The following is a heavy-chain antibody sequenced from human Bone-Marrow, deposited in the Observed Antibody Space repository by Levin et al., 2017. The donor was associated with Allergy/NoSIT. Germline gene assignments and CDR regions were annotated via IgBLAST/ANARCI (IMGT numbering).Heavy chain of an antibody. D-gene: IGHD2-2*01. J-gene: IGHJ4*02. Sequence: AGGSLRLSCAASGFSFRSYWMSWVRQAPGKGLEWVANIKQDGTDKYYLDSVMGRFTISRDNARNSLYLHMNSLEVEDTAVYYCAREGPESGSTSCYLVDWGQGTLVTVSS. CDR2: IKQDGTDK. CDR1: GFSFRSYW. CDR3: AREGPESGSTSCYLVD. V-gene: IGHV3-7*01.